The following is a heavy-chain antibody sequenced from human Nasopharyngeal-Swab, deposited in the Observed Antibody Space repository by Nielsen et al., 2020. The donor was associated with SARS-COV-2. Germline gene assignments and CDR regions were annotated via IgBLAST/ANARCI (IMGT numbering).Heavy chain of an antibody. Sequence: ASVKVSCKASGYTFTNYGLSWVRQAPGQGLEWMGWISAYNGNTKYAEKLQGRVTMTTDTSTSTAYMELRSLRSDDTAVYYCARDSPAEQYPRATDYWGQGTLLTVSS. CDR1: GYTFTNYG. CDR2: ISAYNGNT. J-gene: IGHJ4*02. D-gene: IGHD2-2*01. V-gene: IGHV1-18*01. CDR3: ARDSPAEQYPRATDY.